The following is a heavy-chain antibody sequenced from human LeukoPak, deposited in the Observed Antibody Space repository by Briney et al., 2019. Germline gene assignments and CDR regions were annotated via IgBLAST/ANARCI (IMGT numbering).Heavy chain of an antibody. CDR3: ARGFYGAGSQFDY. CDR2: IFHTGHT. J-gene: IGHJ4*02. D-gene: IGHD3-10*01. Sequence: PSETLSLTCAVSGGSISSGDFPWSWIRQPPGKGLEWIGYIFHTGHTSYNPSLKSRVTISVDMSKNQLSLRLTSVTAADTAVYYCARGFYGAGSQFDYWGQRTLVTVSS. V-gene: IGHV4-30-2*01. CDR1: GGSISSGDFP.